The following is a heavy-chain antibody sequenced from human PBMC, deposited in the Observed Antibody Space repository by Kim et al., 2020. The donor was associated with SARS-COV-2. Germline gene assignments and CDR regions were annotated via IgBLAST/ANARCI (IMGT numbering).Heavy chain of an antibody. CDR3: ARDLLHYDSSYFDY. CDR1: GFTFSSYG. V-gene: IGHV3-33*01. Sequence: GGSLRLSCAASGFTFSSYGMHWVRQAPGKGLEWVAVIWYDGSNKYYADSVKGRFTISRDNSKNTLYLQMNSLRAEDTAVYYCARDLLHYDSSYFDYWGQGTLVTVSS. CDR2: IWYDGSNK. J-gene: IGHJ4*02. D-gene: IGHD3-22*01.